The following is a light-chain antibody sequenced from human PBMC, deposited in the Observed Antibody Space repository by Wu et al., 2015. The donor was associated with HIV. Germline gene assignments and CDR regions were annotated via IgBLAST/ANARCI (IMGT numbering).Light chain of an antibody. CDR2: AAS. J-gene: IGKJ1*01. CDR3: QQTYNTPKT. CDR1: QSISSY. Sequence: DIQMTQSPSSLSASVGDRVTITCRASQSISSYLHWYQQKPGAAPKLLIYAASSLQSGVPSRFSGSGSGTDFTPTIGSLQPEDFATYYCQQTYNTPKTFGQGTKVEIK. V-gene: IGKV1-39*01.